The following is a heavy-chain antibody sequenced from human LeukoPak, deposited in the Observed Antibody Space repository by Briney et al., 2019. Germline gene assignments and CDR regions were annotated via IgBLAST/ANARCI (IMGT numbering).Heavy chain of an antibody. V-gene: IGHV3-48*04. CDR3: AREGSSGWDEFDY. Sequence: GGSLRLSCAASGFTFSSYGMHWARQAPGKGLEWVSYISSGSSTIYYADSVKGRFTISRDNAKNSLYLQMNSLRAEDTAVYYCAREGSSGWDEFDYWGQGTLVTVSS. J-gene: IGHJ4*02. CDR1: GFTFSSYG. D-gene: IGHD6-19*01. CDR2: ISSGSSTI.